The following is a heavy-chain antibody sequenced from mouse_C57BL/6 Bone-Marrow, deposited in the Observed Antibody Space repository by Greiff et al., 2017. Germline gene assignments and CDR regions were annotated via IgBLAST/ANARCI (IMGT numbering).Heavy chain of an antibody. V-gene: IGHV3-6*01. CDR2: ISYDGSN. D-gene: IGHD2-4*01. Sequence: EVQLVESGPGLVKPSQSLSLTCSVTGYSITSGYYWNWIRQFPGNKLEWMGYISYDGSNNYNPSLKNRISITRDTSKNQFFLKLNSVTTEDTATYYCARNLDGDYDEAMDYWGQGTSVTVSS. CDR1: GYSITSGYY. CDR3: ARNLDGDYDEAMDY. J-gene: IGHJ4*01.